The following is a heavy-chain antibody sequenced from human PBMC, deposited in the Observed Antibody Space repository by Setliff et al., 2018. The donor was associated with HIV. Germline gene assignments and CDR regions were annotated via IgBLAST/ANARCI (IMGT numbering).Heavy chain of an antibody. CDR3: ARELRRFDTSDTAPHNSFDP. D-gene: IGHD3-22*01. V-gene: IGHV4-31*03. CDR1: GDSINSGGYH. Sequence: SETLSLTCTVSGDSINSGGYHWTWIRQHPGKGLEWIGYISYIGYTYYNPALKSRLTISLYTSKNQFSLKLSSVTAADTAVYYCARELRRFDTSDTAPHNSFDPWGQGTLVTVSS. J-gene: IGHJ5*02. CDR2: ISYIGYT.